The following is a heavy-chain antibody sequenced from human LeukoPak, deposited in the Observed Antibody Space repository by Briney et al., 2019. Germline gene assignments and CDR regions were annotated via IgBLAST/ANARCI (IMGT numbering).Heavy chain of an antibody. CDR2: INHSGST. CDR1: GFTFSSYV. D-gene: IGHD6-19*01. J-gene: IGHJ4*02. CDR3: ARHLIYSSGWYGGFDY. V-gene: IGHV4-34*01. Sequence: GSLRLSCAASGFTFSSYVMHWVRQAPGKGLEWIGEINHSGSTNYNPSLKSRVTISVDTSKNQFSLKLSSVTAADTAVYYCARHLIYSSGWYGGFDYWGQGTLVTVSS.